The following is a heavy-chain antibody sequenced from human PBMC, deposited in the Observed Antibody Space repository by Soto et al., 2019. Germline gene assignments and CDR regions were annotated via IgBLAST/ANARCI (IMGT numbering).Heavy chain of an antibody. D-gene: IGHD6-13*01. J-gene: IGHJ4*02. V-gene: IGHV1-18*01. Sequence: QVQLVQSGAEVKKPGASVKVSCKASGYTFTSYGISWVRQAPGQGLEWMGWISAYNGNTNYAQKLQGRVTMTTHTATSAAYLELRSLRSVDTAVHYCARTYSPFHYWGQGTLVTVSS. CDR2: ISAYNGNT. CDR3: ARTYSPFHY. CDR1: GYTFTSYG.